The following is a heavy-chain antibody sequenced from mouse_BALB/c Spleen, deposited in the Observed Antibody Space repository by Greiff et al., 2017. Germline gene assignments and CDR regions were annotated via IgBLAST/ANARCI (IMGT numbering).Heavy chain of an antibody. D-gene: IGHD3-3*01. CDR1: GYSFTSYW. CDR3: TRGDRLGEYGYVEY. Sequence: EVQLQESGTVLARPGASVKMSCKASGYSFTSYWMHWVKQRPGQGLEWIGAIYPGNSDTSYNQKFKGKAKLTAVTSASTAYMELSSLTIEDSAVYYCTRGDRLGEYGYVEYWGQGTTLTVSS. CDR2: IYPGNSDT. V-gene: IGHV1-5*01. J-gene: IGHJ2*01.